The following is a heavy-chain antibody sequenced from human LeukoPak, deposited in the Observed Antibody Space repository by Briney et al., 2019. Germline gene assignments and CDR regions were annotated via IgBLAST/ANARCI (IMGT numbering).Heavy chain of an antibody. J-gene: IGHJ4*02. Sequence: GGSLRLSCAASGFTLSINYMNGVRQAPGKGLECVSMIYDGSHTFNTDYVKGRFILSRDNSKNTLDLQMNSMRAEDTAVYYCARRGHGYGSPFDYWGQGTLVTVSS. CDR1: GFTLSINY. CDR3: ARRGHGYGSPFDY. V-gene: IGHV3-66*04. D-gene: IGHD5-18*01. CDR2: IYDGSHT.